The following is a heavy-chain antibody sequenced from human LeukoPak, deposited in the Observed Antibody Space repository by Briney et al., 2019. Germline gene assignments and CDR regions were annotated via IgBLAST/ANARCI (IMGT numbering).Heavy chain of an antibody. CDR2: IRSKAYGGTT. J-gene: IGHJ4*02. CDR1: GFTFGDYA. Sequence: GGSQRLSCTASGFTFGDYAMSWFRQAPGKGLEWVGFIRSKAYGGTTEYAASVRGRFTISRDDSKSIAYLQMNSLKTEDTAVYYCVREGGNSYDSSGYPYWGQGTLVTVSS. V-gene: IGHV3-49*03. CDR3: VREGGNSYDSSGYPY. D-gene: IGHD3-22*01.